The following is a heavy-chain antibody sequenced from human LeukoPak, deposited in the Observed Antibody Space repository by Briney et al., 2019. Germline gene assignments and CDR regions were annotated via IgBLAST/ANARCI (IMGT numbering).Heavy chain of an antibody. J-gene: IGHJ4*02. CDR3: VTDGDKWNDFEY. D-gene: IGHD1-1*01. CDR2: IDKDGNEI. Sequence: GGSLRLSCAASGLSISNFWMHWVRQAPGKGLEWVAIIDKDGNEIKYVDSVKGRFTLSRDNARNSVYLQMNSLRTEATALYYCVTDGDKWNDFEYWGQGTLVTVSS. CDR1: GLSISNFW. V-gene: IGHV3-7*01.